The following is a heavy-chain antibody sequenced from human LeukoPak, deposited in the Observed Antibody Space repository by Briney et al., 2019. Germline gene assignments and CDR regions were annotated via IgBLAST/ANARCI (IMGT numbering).Heavy chain of an antibody. V-gene: IGHV3-21*01. CDR3: ARDATMVRGVINAFDI. CDR1: GFTFSSYS. CDR2: ISSSSSYI. D-gene: IGHD3-10*01. J-gene: IGHJ3*02. Sequence: GGSLRLSCAASGFTFSSYSMNWVRQAPGKGLEWVSSISSSSSYIYYADSVKGRFTISRDNAKNSLYLHMNSLRAEDTAVYYCARDATMVRGVINAFDIWGQGTMVTVSS.